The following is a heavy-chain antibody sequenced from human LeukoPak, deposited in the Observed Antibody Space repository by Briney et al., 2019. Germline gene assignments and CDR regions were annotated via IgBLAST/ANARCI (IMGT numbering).Heavy chain of an antibody. CDR1: GGSISSYY. CDR2: IYTSGST. J-gene: IGHJ6*03. D-gene: IGHD3-22*01. V-gene: IGHV4-4*07. Sequence: SETLSLTCTVSGGSISSYYWSWIRQPAGKGLEWSGRIYTSGSTNYNPSPKSRVNISVDTSKNQFSLKLSSVTAADTAVYYCATQADSSGYYGAYYYYMDVWGKGTTVTVSS. CDR3: ATQADSSGYYGAYYYYMDV.